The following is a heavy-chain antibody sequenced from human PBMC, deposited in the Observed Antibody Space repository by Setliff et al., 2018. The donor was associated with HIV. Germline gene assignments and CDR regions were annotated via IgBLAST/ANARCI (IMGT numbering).Heavy chain of an antibody. V-gene: IGHV4-4*07. CDR3: ARHVDGGLWNAYYYYGLDV. CDR2: IYTSGST. Sequence: SETLSLTCTVSGGSISSYYWSWIRQPAGKGLEWIGRIYTSGSTNYNPSLKSRVTMSVDTSKNQFSLKLSSVTASDTAVYYCARHVDGGLWNAYYYYGLDVWGQGTAVTVSS. D-gene: IGHD3-3*01. CDR1: GGSISSYY. J-gene: IGHJ6*02.